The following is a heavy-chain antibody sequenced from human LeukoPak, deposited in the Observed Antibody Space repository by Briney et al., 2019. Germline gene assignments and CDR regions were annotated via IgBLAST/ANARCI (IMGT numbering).Heavy chain of an antibody. J-gene: IGHJ6*03. CDR3: ARGIYGDYENYYYYYYMDV. Sequence: SETLSLTCTVSGGSISSYYWSWIRQPPGKGLEWIGHIYYSGSTNYNPSLKSRVTISVDTSKNQFSLKLSSVTAADTAVYYCARGIYGDYENYYYYYYMDVWGKGTTVTVSS. D-gene: IGHD4-17*01. V-gene: IGHV4-59*01. CDR2: IYYSGST. CDR1: GGSISSYY.